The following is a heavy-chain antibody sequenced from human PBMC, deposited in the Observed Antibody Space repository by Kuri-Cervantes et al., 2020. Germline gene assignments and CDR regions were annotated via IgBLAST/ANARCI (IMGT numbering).Heavy chain of an antibody. V-gene: IGHV1-46*01. Sequence: ASVKVSCKASGYTFTSYYMHWVRQAPGQGLEWMGIINPSGGSTSYAQKFRGRVTMTRDTSTSTVYMELSSLRSDDTAVYYCAREPVWGSYRINAFDIWGQGTMVTVSS. D-gene: IGHD3-16*02. J-gene: IGHJ3*02. CDR2: INPSGGST. CDR1: GYTFTSYY. CDR3: AREPVWGSYRINAFDI.